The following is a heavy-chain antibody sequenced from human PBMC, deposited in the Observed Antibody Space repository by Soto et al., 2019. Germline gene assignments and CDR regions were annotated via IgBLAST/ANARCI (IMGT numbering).Heavy chain of an antibody. CDR1: IESFSGYS. CDR3: ARGQRIGVITTSFDY. D-gene: IGHD3-22*01. J-gene: IGHJ4*02. CDR2: INHSGST. V-gene: IGHV4-34*01. Sequence: PSETLSLSCAVYIESFSGYSWSWIRQPPGKGLEWIGEINHSGSTNYNPSLKSRVTISVDTSKNQFSLKLSSVTAADTAVYYCARGQRIGVITTSFDYWGQGTLVTVSS.